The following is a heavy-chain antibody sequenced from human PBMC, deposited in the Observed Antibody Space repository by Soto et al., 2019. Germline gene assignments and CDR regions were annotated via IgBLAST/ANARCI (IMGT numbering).Heavy chain of an antibody. CDR3: AKVMVKNWFDP. CDR2: IWYDGSNK. J-gene: IGHJ5*02. D-gene: IGHD5-18*01. V-gene: IGHV3-33*06. Sequence: GGSLRLSCAASGFTFSSYGMHWVRQAPGKGLEWVAVIWYDGSNKYYADSVKGRFTISRDNSKNTLYLQMSSLRAEDTAVYYCAKVMVKNWFDPWGQGTLVTVSS. CDR1: GFTFSSYG.